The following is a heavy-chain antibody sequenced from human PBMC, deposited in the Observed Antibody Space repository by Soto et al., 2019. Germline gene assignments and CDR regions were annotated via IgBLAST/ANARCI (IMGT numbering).Heavy chain of an antibody. CDR1: GYTFIRYG. D-gene: IGHD3-16*01. Sequence: QVQLAQSANEVKKPGASVRVSCKAAGYTFIRYGIAWVRQAPGQGLEWMGWISPYNDYTVYAQKFQGRVSMTADIFTRTVYMNLRGLKSDDTAVYYCARGGYYDNSWGKLSHYGLDVWGQGTSVSVSS. CDR3: ARGGYYDNSWGKLSHYGLDV. V-gene: IGHV1-18*01. CDR2: ISPYNDYT. J-gene: IGHJ6*02.